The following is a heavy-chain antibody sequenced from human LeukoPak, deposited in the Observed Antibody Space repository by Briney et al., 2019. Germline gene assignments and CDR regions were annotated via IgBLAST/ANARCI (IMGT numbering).Heavy chain of an antibody. CDR2: IYYSGST. CDR3: ARHLGGFDP. V-gene: IGHV4-39*01. D-gene: IGHD1-26*01. J-gene: IGHJ5*02. Sequence: PSETLSLTCTVSGGSISSSSYYWGWIRQPPGKGLEWIGSIYYSGSTYYNPSLKSRVTISVDTSKNQFSLKLSSVTAADTAVYYCARHLGGFDPWGQGTLVTVSS. CDR1: GGSISSSSYY.